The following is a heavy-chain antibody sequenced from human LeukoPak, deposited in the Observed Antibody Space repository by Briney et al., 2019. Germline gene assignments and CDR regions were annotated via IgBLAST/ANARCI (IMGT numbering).Heavy chain of an antibody. Sequence: GSLRLSCTASGFAFSSYGMSWVRQAPGVGLEWVSAIDGGGGRTWHADSGRGRFTISRDNSKNTLFMQMNSLRAEDTAVYYCAKDFYDSSGSRYDYWGQGTLVTVSS. J-gene: IGHJ4*02. V-gene: IGHV3-23*01. CDR1: GFAFSSYG. D-gene: IGHD3-22*01. CDR2: IDGGGGRT. CDR3: AKDFYDSSGSRYDY.